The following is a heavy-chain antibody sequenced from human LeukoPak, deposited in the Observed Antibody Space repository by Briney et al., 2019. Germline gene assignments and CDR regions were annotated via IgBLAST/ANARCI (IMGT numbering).Heavy chain of an antibody. CDR3: ARVGTDYDIGRVLDY. J-gene: IGHJ4*02. CDR2: IYYSGST. Sequence: SETLSLTCTVSGGSVSSGSYQWSWIRQPPGKGVEWIGYIYYSGSTNCNPSLKSRVTISVDTSKNQFSLKLSSVTAADTAVYYCARVGTDYDIGRVLDYWGQGTLVTVSS. D-gene: IGHD3-9*01. CDR1: GGSVSSGSYQ. V-gene: IGHV4-61*01.